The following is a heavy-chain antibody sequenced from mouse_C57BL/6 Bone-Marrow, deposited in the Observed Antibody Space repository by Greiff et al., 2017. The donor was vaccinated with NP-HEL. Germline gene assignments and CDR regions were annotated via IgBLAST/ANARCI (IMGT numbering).Heavy chain of an antibody. V-gene: IGHV10-3*01. CDR1: GFTFNTYA. J-gene: IGHJ4*01. CDR2: IRSKSSNYAT. Sequence: EVQGVESGGGLVQPKGSLKLSCAASGFTFNTYAMHWVRQAPGKGLEWVARIRSKSSNYATYYADSVKDRFTISRDDSQSMLYLQMNNLKTEDTAMYYCVREGPLIYYDYDGGGYYAMDYWGQGTSVTVSS. D-gene: IGHD2-4*01. CDR3: VREGPLIYYDYDGGGYYAMDY.